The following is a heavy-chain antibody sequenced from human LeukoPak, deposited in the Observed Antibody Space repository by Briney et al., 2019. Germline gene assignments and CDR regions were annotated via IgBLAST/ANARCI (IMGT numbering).Heavy chain of an antibody. Sequence: PGGSLRLSCAASGFTFSSYAMSWVRQAPGKGLEWVSAISGGSADYADSVKGRFIISRDNSKNMLYLQMSSLRAEDTAVYYCAKDLSPAVAADWFDPWDQGTLVTVSA. CDR1: GFTFSSYA. CDR2: ISGGSA. J-gene: IGHJ5*02. V-gene: IGHV3-23*01. D-gene: IGHD6-25*01. CDR3: AKDLSPAVAADWFDP.